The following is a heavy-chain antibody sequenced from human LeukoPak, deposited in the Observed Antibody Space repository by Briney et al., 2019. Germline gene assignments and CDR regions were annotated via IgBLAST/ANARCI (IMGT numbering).Heavy chain of an antibody. CDR3: ARVDDSSGYYRYYFDY. CDR2: INHGGSS. Sequence: PSETLSLTCAVYGGSFSGYYWSWIRQPPGKGLEWIGEINHGGSSNYNPSLKRRVTISVDTSKNQFSLKLSSVTAADTAVYYCARVDDSSGYYRYYFDYWGQGTLVTVSS. J-gene: IGHJ4*02. CDR1: GGSFSGYY. V-gene: IGHV4-34*01. D-gene: IGHD3-22*01.